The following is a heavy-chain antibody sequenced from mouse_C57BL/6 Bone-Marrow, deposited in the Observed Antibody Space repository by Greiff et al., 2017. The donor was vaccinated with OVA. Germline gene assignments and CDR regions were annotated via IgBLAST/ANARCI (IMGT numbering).Heavy chain of an antibody. CDR3: AQGLYYYGSSLYAMDY. D-gene: IGHD1-1*01. Sequence: QVQLKQPGAELVKPGASVKLSCKASGYTFTSYWMQWVKQRPGQGLEWIGEIDPSDSYTNYNQKFKGKATLTVDTSSSTAYMQLSSLTSEDSAVYYCAQGLYYYGSSLYAMDYWGQGTSVTVSS. V-gene: IGHV1-50*01. J-gene: IGHJ4*01. CDR1: GYTFTSYW. CDR2: IDPSDSYT.